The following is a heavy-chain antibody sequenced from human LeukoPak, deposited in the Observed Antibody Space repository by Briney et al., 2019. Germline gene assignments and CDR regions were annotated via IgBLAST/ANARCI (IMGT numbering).Heavy chain of an antibody. CDR3: TTLQRDHPSSCLVP. CDR1: GYTLRELS. J-gene: IGHJ5*02. CDR2: FDHEEGET. V-gene: IGHV1-24*01. Sequence: GASVKVSCKVSGYTLRELSMHWVRQAPGKGLEWMGGFDHEEGETIYAQNFQGRVTMTEDTSTDTASMELSSLRSEDTAVYYCTTLQRDHPSSCLVPWGQGSLVTVSS. D-gene: IGHD2-2*01.